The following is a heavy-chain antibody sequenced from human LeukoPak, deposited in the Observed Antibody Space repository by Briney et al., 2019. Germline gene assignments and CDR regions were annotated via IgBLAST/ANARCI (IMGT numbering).Heavy chain of an antibody. CDR3: LRVDDTNGHNWFDP. Sequence: GGSLRLSCAASGFSFSYYWMHWVRHGSGKGPVWVSRIIGDGTRTDYADSVKGRFTISRDNAKSTLYLQMNSLTVEDTAVYYCLRVDDTNGHNWFDPWGQGTLVTVSS. CDR2: IIGDGTRT. J-gene: IGHJ5*02. V-gene: IGHV3-74*01. D-gene: IGHD2-8*01. CDR1: GFSFSYYW.